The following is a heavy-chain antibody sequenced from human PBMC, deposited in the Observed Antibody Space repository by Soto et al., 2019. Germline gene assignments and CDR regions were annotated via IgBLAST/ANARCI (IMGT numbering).Heavy chain of an antibody. J-gene: IGHJ5*02. CDR3: ATSSRKHCRGGACYENWFDP. CDR1: GAIFSKYG. Sequence: AVKVSCKASGAIFSKYGISWARQAPGQGLEGMGGIIPMFGTVYYAQKFQGRLTITADESTSTAGMGLSTLRCDATTVYYRATSSRKHCRGGACYENWFDPWGQGTVVTVSS. V-gene: IGHV1-69*13. D-gene: IGHD5-12*01. CDR2: IIPMFGTV.